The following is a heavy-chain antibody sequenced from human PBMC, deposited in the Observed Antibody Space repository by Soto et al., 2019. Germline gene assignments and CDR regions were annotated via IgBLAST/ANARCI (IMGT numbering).Heavy chain of an antibody. J-gene: IGHJ5*02. V-gene: IGHV3-15*01. D-gene: IGHD3-3*01. CDR3: APLNYDFWNAMPPNAP. CDR1: GFTFSNVW. Sequence: VQLVESGGGLVQPVGSLRLSCAASGFTFSNVWMSWVRQAPGKGLEWVGRIKSKTDGGTTDYAAAVKGSFTISRYESIKTLYLQMSRLKTADTAVYYCAPLNYDFWNAMPPNAPGCHGPLVALAS. CDR2: IKSKTDGGTT.